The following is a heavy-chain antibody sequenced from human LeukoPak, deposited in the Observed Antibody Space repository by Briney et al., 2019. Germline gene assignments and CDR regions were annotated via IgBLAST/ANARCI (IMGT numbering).Heavy chain of an antibody. Sequence: GGSLRLSCAASGFTFSTYSMNWVRQAPGKGLEWVSSISSSSSYIYYADSVKGRFTISRDNAKKSVYLQMNSLRAEDTAVYYCARAYSERYGLGYYYMDVWGKGTTVTVSS. CDR1: GFTFSTYS. J-gene: IGHJ6*03. D-gene: IGHD1-26*01. CDR3: ARAYSERYGLGYYYMDV. V-gene: IGHV3-21*01. CDR2: ISSSSSYI.